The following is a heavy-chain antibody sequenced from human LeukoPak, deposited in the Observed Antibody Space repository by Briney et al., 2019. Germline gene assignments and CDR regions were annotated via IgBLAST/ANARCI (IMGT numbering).Heavy chain of an antibody. CDR1: GGSINGYY. CDR2: IYYTGST. D-gene: IGHD3-9*01. CDR3: ARVSIGLRYFDWLLPYFDY. Sequence: SETLSLTCTVSGGSINGYYWSWIRQSPGKGLESLGYIYYTGSTNYNPSLKSRVTMSVDTSRNQFFLRLSSVTAADTAVYYCARVSIGLRYFDWLLPYFDYWGQGTLVTVSS. V-gene: IGHV4-59*01. J-gene: IGHJ4*02.